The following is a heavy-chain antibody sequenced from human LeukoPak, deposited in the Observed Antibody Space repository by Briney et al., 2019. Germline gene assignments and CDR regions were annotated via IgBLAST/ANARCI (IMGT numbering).Heavy chain of an antibody. CDR1: GFTVSSNY. D-gene: IGHD5-12*01. CDR3: ARINIVYQYFMDV. Sequence: PGGSLRLSCTASGFTVSSNYMSWVRQAPGKGLEWVSVIYSGGSTYYADSVKGRSTISRDNPKNTLYLQMNSLRAEDTAVYYCARINIVYQYFMDVWGQGTTVTVSS. J-gene: IGHJ6*02. CDR2: IYSGGST. V-gene: IGHV3-53*01.